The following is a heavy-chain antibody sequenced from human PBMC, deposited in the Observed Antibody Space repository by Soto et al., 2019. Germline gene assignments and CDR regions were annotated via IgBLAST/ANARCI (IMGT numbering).Heavy chain of an antibody. D-gene: IGHD3-3*01. CDR3: ARGSRQRFLEWLLFDY. J-gene: IGHJ4*02. V-gene: IGHV3-11*01. CDR2: ISSSGDAI. Sequence: QVQLVESGGGLVKPGGSLRLSCFTSGFTFKDYYMGWIRQAPGKGLEWLSYISSSGDAIYYADSVKGRFTTSRDNTKNSLMMEMNSLSVDDSAVYYCARGSRQRFLEWLLFDYWGQGALVTVST. CDR1: GFTFKDYY.